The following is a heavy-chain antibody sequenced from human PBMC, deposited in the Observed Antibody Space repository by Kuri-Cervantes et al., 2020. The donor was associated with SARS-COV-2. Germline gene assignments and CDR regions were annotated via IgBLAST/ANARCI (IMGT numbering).Heavy chain of an antibody. J-gene: IGHJ6*03. CDR3: ARVQELSGEVRKKLGHYYYYYYMDV. Sequence: GESLKISCAASGFTFSNAWMSWVRQAPGKGLEWVGRIKSKTGGGTTDYAAPVKGRFTISRDDSKNTLYLQMNSLRAEDTAVYYCARVQELSGEVRKKLGHYYYYYYMDVWGKGTTVTVSS. CDR2: IKSKTGGGTT. V-gene: IGHV3-15*01. D-gene: IGHD3-10*02. CDR1: GFTFSNAW.